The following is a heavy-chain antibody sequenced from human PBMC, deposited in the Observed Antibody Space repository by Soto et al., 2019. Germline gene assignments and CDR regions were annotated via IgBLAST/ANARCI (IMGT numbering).Heavy chain of an antibody. CDR2: ISSNGGST. D-gene: IGHD2-2*01. CDR1: GFTFSSYA. CDR3: AREGYCSSTSCYLVEY. Sequence: EVQLVESGGGLVQPGGSLRLSCAASGFTFSSYAMHWVRQAPGKGLEYVSAISSNGGSTYYANSVKGRFTISRDNSKNPLYLQMGSLRAEDMAVYYCAREGYCSSTSCYLVEYWGQGTLVTVSS. J-gene: IGHJ4*02. V-gene: IGHV3-64*01.